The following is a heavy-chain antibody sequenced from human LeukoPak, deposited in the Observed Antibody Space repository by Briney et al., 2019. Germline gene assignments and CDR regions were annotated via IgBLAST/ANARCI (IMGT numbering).Heavy chain of an antibody. CDR2: ISYDGSNK. CDR1: GFTFSSYA. Sequence: GRSLRLSCAASGFTFSSYAMHWVRQAPGKGLEWLAVISYDGSNKYYADSVKGRSTISRDNSKNTLYLQMNSLRAEDTAVYYCARDHAASITIFGVDPLNRFDPWGQGTLVTVSS. J-gene: IGHJ5*02. V-gene: IGHV3-30-3*01. CDR3: ARDHAASITIFGVDPLNRFDP. D-gene: IGHD3-3*01.